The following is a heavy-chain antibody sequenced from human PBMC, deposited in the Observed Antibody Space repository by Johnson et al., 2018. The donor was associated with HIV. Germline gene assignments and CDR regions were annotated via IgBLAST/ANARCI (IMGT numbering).Heavy chain of an antibody. CDR1: GFTFSTYG. Sequence: QVQLVESGGGVVQSGGSLRLSCVACGFTFSTYGMHWVRQAPGKGLEWVAFIRYDGSNKYYADSVKGRFTISRDNSKNTLYLQMNSLRAEDTAVYYCAKRLTYANSLDAFDIWGQGTMVTVSS. J-gene: IGHJ3*02. CDR3: AKRLTYANSLDAFDI. CDR2: IRYDGSNK. D-gene: IGHD3-16*01. V-gene: IGHV3-30*02.